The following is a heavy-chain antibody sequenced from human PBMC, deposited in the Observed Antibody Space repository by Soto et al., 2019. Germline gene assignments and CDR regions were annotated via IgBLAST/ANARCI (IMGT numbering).Heavy chain of an antibody. CDR2: INHSGST. J-gene: IGHJ6*02. D-gene: IGHD3-10*01. V-gene: IGHV4-34*01. Sequence: SETLSLTCAVYGGSFSGYYWSGIRQPPGKGLKWIGEINHSGSTNYNPSLKSRVTISVDTSKNQFSLTLSSVTAADRPGYYVQSGLYYYGSWRYGADSYNGYDGLDAWGQGTPVT. CDR1: GGSFSGYY. CDR3: QSGLYYYGSWRYGADSYNGYDGLDA.